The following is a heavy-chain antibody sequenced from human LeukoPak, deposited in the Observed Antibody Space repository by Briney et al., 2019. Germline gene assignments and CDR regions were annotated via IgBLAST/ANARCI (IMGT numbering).Heavy chain of an antibody. CDR1: GDSITGYY. Sequence: SETLSLTCSVSGDSITGYYWGWIRQPPGKGLEWIGNIYYTGNTYYNASLKRRVTISLDTSKNQFSLEMISMTASDTAAYYFTKADGYGLIRICGRGTMVTVSS. V-gene: IGHV4-39*07. CDR3: TKADGYGLIRI. CDR2: IYYTGNT. D-gene: IGHD3-10*01. J-gene: IGHJ3*02.